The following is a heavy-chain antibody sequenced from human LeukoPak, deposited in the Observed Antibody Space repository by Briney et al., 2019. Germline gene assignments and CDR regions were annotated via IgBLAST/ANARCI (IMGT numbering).Heavy chain of an antibody. CDR1: GFTFSSYS. J-gene: IGHJ4*02. V-gene: IGHV3-21*01. CDR2: ISSSSYI. D-gene: IGHD2/OR15-2a*01. Sequence: PGGSLRLSCAASGFTFSSYSMNWVRQAPGKGLEWVSYISSSSYIYYADSVKGRFTISRDNAKNSLYLQMNSMRAEDTAVYYCANRDSTTGGDYWGQGTLVTVSS. CDR3: ANRDSTTGGDY.